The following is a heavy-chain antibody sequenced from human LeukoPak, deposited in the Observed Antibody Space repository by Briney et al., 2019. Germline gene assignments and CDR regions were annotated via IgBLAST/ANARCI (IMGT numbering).Heavy chain of an antibody. J-gene: IGHJ4*02. CDR2: MNPNSGNT. V-gene: IGHV1-8*01. D-gene: IGHD3-22*01. Sequence: ASVKVSCKASGYTFTSYDINWVRQATGQGLEWMGWMNPNSGNTGYAQKFQGRVTMTRNTSISTAYVELSSLRSEDTAVYYCARLMVITTDYFDYWGQGTLVTVSS. CDR3: ARLMVITTDYFDY. CDR1: GYTFTSYD.